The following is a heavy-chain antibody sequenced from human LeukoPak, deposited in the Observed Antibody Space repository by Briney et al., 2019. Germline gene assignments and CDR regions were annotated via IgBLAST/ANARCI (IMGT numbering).Heavy chain of an antibody. CDR2: IYYSGST. Sequence: SETLSLTCTVSGVSISNYYWSWIRQPPGKGLEWIGYIYYSGSTYYNPSLKSRVTISVDTSKNQFSLKLSSVTAADTAVYYCARSQIVQLWWVYDAFDIWGQGTMVTVSS. CDR3: ARSQIVQLWWVYDAFDI. CDR1: GVSISNYY. J-gene: IGHJ3*02. V-gene: IGHV4-59*12. D-gene: IGHD5-18*01.